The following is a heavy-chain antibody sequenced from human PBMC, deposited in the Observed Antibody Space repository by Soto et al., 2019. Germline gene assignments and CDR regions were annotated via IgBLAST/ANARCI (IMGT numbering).Heavy chain of an antibody. J-gene: IGHJ4*02. CDR1: GGTFGSQG. V-gene: IGHV1-69*13. CDR2: FIAMLGTP. D-gene: IGHD5-18*01. CDR3: ARGAMANFDH. Sequence: SVKVSCKASGGTFGSQGIAWVRQAPGQGLEWMGGFIAMLGTPTYAKKVQGRATISADESLTSSYLELRSLRSEDTGVYFCARGAMANFDHWGQGTVVTVSS.